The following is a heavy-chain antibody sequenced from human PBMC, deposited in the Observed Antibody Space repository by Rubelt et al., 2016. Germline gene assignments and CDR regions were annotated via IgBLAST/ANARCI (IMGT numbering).Heavy chain of an antibody. CDR3: ARDSGSRIFDY. V-gene: IGHV4-31*03. Sequence: QVQLQESGPGLVKPSQTLSLTCPVSGGSISSGGYYWSCIRQHPGKGLEWIGYIYYSGSTYYNPALKSRVTRSVDTSKNQFSLKLSSVTAADTAVYYCARDSGSRIFDYWGQGTLVTVSS. D-gene: IGHD2/OR15-2a*01. CDR2: IYYSGST. CDR1: GGSISSGGYY. J-gene: IGHJ4*02.